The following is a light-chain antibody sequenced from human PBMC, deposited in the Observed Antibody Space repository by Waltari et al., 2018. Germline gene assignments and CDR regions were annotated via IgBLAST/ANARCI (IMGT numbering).Light chain of an antibody. CDR2: DVS. CDR3: SSYTSSXTXX. CDR1: SSDVGGYNY. J-gene: IGLJ2*01. V-gene: IGLV2-14*01. Sequence: QSALXQPAXVSGSPGXSITISCXGTSSDVGGYNYVSWYQQHPGKAPKLMIYDVSKRPSGVXXXFXGSKSGNTASLTISGXXAEDEAXXYCSSYTSSXTXXFGGXTXLTVL.